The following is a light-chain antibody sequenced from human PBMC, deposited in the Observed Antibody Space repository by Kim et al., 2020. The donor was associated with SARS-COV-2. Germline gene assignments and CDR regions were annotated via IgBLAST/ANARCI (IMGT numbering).Light chain of an antibody. CDR3: QQYNRYPRT. Sequence: ACVGERVTITCRASQSISHYLAWFQQKPGKAPKSLIYGTSNLQSGFPSMFSSSGSGTDFTLTISSLQPEDVATYYCQQYNRYPRTFGQGTKVEIK. CDR1: QSISHY. J-gene: IGKJ1*01. CDR2: GTS. V-gene: IGKV1-16*01.